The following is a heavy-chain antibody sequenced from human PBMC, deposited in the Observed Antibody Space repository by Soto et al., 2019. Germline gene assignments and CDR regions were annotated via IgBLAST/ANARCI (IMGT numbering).Heavy chain of an antibody. V-gene: IGHV3-13*04. D-gene: IGHD3-22*01. Sequence: EVQLVESGGGLVQPGGSLRLSCAASGFTFSSYDMHWVRQATGKGLEWVSAIGTAGDTYYPGSVKGRFTISRENAKNSLYLQMNSLRAGDTAVYYCARGYDSSGAFDIWGQGTMVTVSS. J-gene: IGHJ3*02. CDR2: IGTAGDT. CDR3: ARGYDSSGAFDI. CDR1: GFTFSSYD.